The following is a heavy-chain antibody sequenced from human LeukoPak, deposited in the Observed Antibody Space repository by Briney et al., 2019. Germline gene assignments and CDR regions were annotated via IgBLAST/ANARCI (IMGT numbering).Heavy chain of an antibody. V-gene: IGHV5-51*01. CDR1: GYRFTSYW. Sequence: GASLQISCKGSGYRFTSYWIGWVRPLPGKGLGWMGIIYPGDSDNKYSPSFQGQVTISADKSLRTAYLQWSSLKASDTAMYYCARQSYSYYGSGSYDNWFAPWGQGTLVTVSS. CDR2: IYPGDSDN. J-gene: IGHJ5*02. D-gene: IGHD3-10*01. CDR3: ARQSYSYYGSGSYDNWFAP.